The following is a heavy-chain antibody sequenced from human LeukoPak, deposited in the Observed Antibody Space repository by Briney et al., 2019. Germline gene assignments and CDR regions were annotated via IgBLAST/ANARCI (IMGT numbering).Heavy chain of an antibody. J-gene: IGHJ3*02. Sequence: GGSLRLSCAASGFTFSSCWMHWVRQVPGKGLVWVSRINSDGSSTSYADSVKGRFTISRDNAKNTLYVQMNSLRAEDTAVYSCSTGSGHAFDIWGRGTMVTVSS. D-gene: IGHD3-10*01. CDR2: INSDGSST. CDR1: GFTFSSCW. CDR3: STGSGHAFDI. V-gene: IGHV3-74*01.